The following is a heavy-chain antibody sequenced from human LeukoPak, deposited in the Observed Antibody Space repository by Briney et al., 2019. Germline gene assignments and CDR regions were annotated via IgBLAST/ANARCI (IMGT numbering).Heavy chain of an antibody. CDR2: IWYDGSNK. CDR3: RGTYYYGSGIDGDYFDY. D-gene: IGHD3-10*01. J-gene: IGHJ4*02. V-gene: IGHV3-33*01. Sequence: PGGSLRLSCEASRFNFGTFAMHWVRQAPGEGLEWLAIIWYDGSNKHYSDSVKGRFTISRDNSKSSLYLQMNSLRAEDTAVYYCRGTYYYGSGIDGDYFDYWGQGTLVTVSS. CDR1: RFNFGTFA.